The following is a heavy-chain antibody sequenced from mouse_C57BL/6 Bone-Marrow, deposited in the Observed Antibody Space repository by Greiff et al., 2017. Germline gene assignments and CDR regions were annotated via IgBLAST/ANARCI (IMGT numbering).Heavy chain of an antibody. CDR1: GFTFSSYA. V-gene: IGHV5-4*01. CDR2: ISDGGSYT. D-gene: IGHD2-10*02. Sequence: EVKLMESGGGLVKPGGSLKLSCAASGFTFSSYAMSWVRQTPEKRLEWVATISDGGSYTYYPDNVKGRFTISRDNAKNNLYLQLSHLKSEDTAMYYCAREGGMYAMDYWGQGTSVTVSS. CDR3: AREGGMYAMDY. J-gene: IGHJ4*01.